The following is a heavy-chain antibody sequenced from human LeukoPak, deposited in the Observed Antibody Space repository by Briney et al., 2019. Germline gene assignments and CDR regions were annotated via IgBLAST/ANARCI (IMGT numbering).Heavy chain of an antibody. J-gene: IGHJ3*02. CDR2: ISYDGSNK. V-gene: IGHV3-30*18. CDR1: GFTFSSYG. D-gene: IGHD2-2*01. Sequence: GGSLRLSGAASGFTFSSYGMHWVRQAPGKGLEWVAVISYDGSNKYYADSVKGRFTISRDNSKNTLYLQMNSLRAEDTAVYYCAKSLEDIVVVPAADGPDAFDIWGQGTMVTVSS. CDR3: AKSLEDIVVVPAADGPDAFDI.